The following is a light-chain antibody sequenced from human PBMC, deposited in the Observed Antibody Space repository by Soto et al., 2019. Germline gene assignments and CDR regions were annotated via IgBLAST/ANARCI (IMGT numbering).Light chain of an antibody. CDR1: SSDVGSYDY. CDR3: SSYTSNTTVI. Sequence: QSALTQPASVSGSPGQSITISCTGTSSDVGSYDYVSWYLHHPGKAPKRIIYEVSNRPSGVSNRFSGSKSGNTASLTISGLQAEDEADYSCSSYTSNTTVIFGGGTKLTVL. J-gene: IGLJ2*01. CDR2: EVS. V-gene: IGLV2-14*01.